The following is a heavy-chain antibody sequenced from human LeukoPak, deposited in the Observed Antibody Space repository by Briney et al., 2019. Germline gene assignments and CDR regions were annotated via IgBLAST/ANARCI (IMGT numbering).Heavy chain of an antibody. CDR3: ARSNYDILNGYSGVRQTHYYSYYMDV. CDR2: IYYSGST. CDR1: GGSISSYY. Sequence: SETLSLTCTVSGGSISSYYWSWIRQPPGKGLEWIGYIYYSGSTNYNPSLKSLVTIAVGTSKNQFSLKLSSVPAADTAVYYCARSNYDILNGYSGVRQTHYYSYYMDVWGKGTTVTVSS. D-gene: IGHD3-9*01. J-gene: IGHJ6*03. V-gene: IGHV4-59*01.